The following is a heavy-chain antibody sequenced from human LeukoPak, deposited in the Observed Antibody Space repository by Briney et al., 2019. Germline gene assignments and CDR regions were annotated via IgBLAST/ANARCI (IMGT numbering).Heavy chain of an antibody. J-gene: IGHJ3*01. Sequence: SETLSLTCTVSGGSINNSSSDYWAWIRQPPGKGLEWIGNIYYTGSTYYTSSLRSRVTMSVDTSKNVFSLTLKSLTSADTAVYYCARHLEYTTSGKAFDVWGQGTLVSVSS. V-gene: IGHV4-39*01. CDR3: ARHLEYTTSGKAFDV. CDR2: IYYTGST. CDR1: GGSINNSSSDY. D-gene: IGHD3-3*01.